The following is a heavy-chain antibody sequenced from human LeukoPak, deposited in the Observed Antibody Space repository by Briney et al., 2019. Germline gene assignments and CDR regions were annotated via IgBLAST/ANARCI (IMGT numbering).Heavy chain of an antibody. Sequence: ASVKVSCKASGCTFATYGISWFRQAPGQGLEWMGWISGYNGDTDHAQKFQGRVTMTTDTSTSTAYMELRSLRSDDTAVYYCARLYCSGANCYPIYGDPFDYWGQGTVVTVSS. V-gene: IGHV1-18*01. CDR2: ISGYNGDT. CDR1: GCTFATYG. CDR3: ARLYCSGANCYPIYGDPFDY. D-gene: IGHD2-15*01. J-gene: IGHJ4*02.